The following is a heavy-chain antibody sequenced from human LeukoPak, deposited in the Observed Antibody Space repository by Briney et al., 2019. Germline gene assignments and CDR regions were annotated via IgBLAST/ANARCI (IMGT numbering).Heavy chain of an antibody. D-gene: IGHD6-19*01. CDR1: GFTLSSYS. V-gene: IGHV3-48*01. CDR3: VTEGVNSETVAGYY. Sequence: RGSLRLSCAASGFTLSSYSVNWVRQAPGKGLEWVAYISSSSSTIYYADSVKGRFTISRDNAKNSLYLQMNSLRAEDTAVYHCVTEGVNSETVAGYYWGQGTLVTVSS. CDR2: ISSSSSTI. J-gene: IGHJ4*02.